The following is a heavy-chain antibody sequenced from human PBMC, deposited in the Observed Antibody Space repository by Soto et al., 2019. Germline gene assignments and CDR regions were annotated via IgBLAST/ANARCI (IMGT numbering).Heavy chain of an antibody. CDR3: AGNYYDSSGYYYVDY. Sequence: QVPLVQSGAEVKKPGASVKVSCKASGYTFTGYYMHWVRQAPGQGLEWMGWINPNSGDTNYAQKFQGRVTMTRDTSISTAYMELSRLRSDDTAVYYCAGNYYDSSGYYYVDYWGQGTLVTVSS. D-gene: IGHD3-22*01. J-gene: IGHJ4*02. CDR1: GYTFTGYY. CDR2: INPNSGDT. V-gene: IGHV1-2*02.